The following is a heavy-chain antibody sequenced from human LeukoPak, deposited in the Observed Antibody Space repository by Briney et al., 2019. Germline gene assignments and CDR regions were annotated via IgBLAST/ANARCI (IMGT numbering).Heavy chain of an antibody. D-gene: IGHD1-14*01. CDR3: AKDPTGGTQGYFDY. CDR2: ISVSGDTT. Sequence: GGSLRLSCAASGFAFSSYAMTWVRQAPGKGLEWVSAISVSGDTTFYADSVKGRFTISRDSFTNTLYLQMNSLRAEDTAVYYCAKDPTGGTQGYFDYWGQGTLVTVSS. CDR1: GFAFSSYA. V-gene: IGHV3-23*01. J-gene: IGHJ4*02.